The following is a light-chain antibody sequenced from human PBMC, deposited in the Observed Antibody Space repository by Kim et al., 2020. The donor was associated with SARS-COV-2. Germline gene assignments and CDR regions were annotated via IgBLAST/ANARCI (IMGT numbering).Light chain of an antibody. Sequence: DIQMTQSPSTLSASVGDRVTITCRASQTINTWLAWYQQKPGKAPALLIHKASNLQNGVPSRFSGSGFGTEFTLTISSLQPDDFATYYCLQYSSFSYTFGQRTKLEI. J-gene: IGKJ2*01. CDR1: QTINTW. V-gene: IGKV1-5*03. CDR3: LQYSSFSYT. CDR2: KAS.